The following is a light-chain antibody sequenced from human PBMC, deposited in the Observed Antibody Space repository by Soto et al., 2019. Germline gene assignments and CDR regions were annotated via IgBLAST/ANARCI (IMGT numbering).Light chain of an antibody. CDR1: SSDVGAYDY. CDR2: EVS. V-gene: IGLV2-14*03. J-gene: IGLJ1*01. Sequence: QSVLTQPASVSGSPGQSIAISCPGTSSDVGAYDYVSWYQQHPDKAPKLMIYEVSNRPSGVSNRFSGSKSVNTATLTISGLQAEDEADSYCSSHTRYTTRVFGTGTKVNV. CDR3: SSHTRYTTRV.